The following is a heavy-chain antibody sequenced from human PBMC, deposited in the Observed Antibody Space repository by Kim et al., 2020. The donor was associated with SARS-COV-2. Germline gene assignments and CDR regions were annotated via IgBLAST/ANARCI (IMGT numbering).Heavy chain of an antibody. V-gene: IGHV4-4*02. Sequence: SETLSLTCAVSGGSISSSNWWSWVRQPPGKGLEWIGEIYHSGSTNYNPSLKSRVTISVDKSKNQFSLKLSSVTAADTAVYYCAATVGSYYYDSSGMIRWGQGTLVTVSS. CDR1: GGSISSSNW. J-gene: IGHJ4*02. CDR2: IYHSGST. D-gene: IGHD3-22*01. CDR3: AATVGSYYYDSSGMIR.